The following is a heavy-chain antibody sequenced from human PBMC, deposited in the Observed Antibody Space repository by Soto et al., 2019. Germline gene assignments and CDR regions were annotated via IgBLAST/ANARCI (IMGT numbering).Heavy chain of an antibody. Sequence: GASVKVSWEACGDALKSCARWWVRQAPGQRLEWMGWINAGNGNTKYSQKFQGRVTITRDTSASTAYMELSSLRSEDTAVYYCARSIVVVTALDYWGQGTLVTVSS. D-gene: IGHD2-21*02. CDR3: ARSIVVVTALDY. J-gene: IGHJ4*02. CDR2: INAGNGNT. V-gene: IGHV1-3*01. CDR1: GDALKSCA.